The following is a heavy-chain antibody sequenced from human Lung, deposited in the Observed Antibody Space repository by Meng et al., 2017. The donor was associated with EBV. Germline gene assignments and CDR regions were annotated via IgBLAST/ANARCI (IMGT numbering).Heavy chain of an antibody. CDR1: GGSINSGDYS. J-gene: IGHJ4*02. CDR2: IYYSGST. CDR3: ARAVDTGYFDY. Sequence: GRVQVPGPGLVKPVRTLSLTCTVSGGSINSGDYSWSWIRQPPGKGLEWIGYIYYSGSTYYNPSLKSLVSISVDTSNNQFSLKLSSVTAADTAVYYCARAVDTGYFDYWGQGTLVTVSS. V-gene: IGHV4-31*01. D-gene: IGHD5-18*01.